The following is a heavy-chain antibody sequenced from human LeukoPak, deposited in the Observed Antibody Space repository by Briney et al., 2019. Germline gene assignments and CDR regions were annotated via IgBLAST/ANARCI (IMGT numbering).Heavy chain of an antibody. D-gene: IGHD2-15*01. Sequence: GGSLRLSCAASGFTFSSYAMSWVRQAPGKGLEWSSAISGSGGSTYYADSVKGRFTISRDNSKNTLYLQMNSLRAEDTAVYYCATRYCSGGSCYSEYYFDYWGQGTLVTVSS. CDR1: GFTFSSYA. V-gene: IGHV3-23*01. CDR3: ATRYCSGGSCYSEYYFDY. CDR2: ISGSGGST. J-gene: IGHJ4*02.